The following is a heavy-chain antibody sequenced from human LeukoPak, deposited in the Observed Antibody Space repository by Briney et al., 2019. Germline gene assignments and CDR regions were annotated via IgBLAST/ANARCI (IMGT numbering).Heavy chain of an antibody. D-gene: IGHD3-22*01. Sequence: EASVKVSCKASGGTFSSYAISWVRQAPGQGLEWMGGIIPIFGTANYAQKFQGRVTITADESTSTAYMELSSLRSEDTAVYYCASAVKYYYDSSGYYYGIDYWGQGTLVTVSS. CDR3: ASAVKYYYDSSGYYYGIDY. CDR2: IIPIFGTA. CDR1: GGTFSSYA. J-gene: IGHJ4*02. V-gene: IGHV1-69*13.